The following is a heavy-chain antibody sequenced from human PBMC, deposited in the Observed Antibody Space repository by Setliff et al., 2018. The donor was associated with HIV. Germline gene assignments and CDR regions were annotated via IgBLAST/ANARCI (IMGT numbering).Heavy chain of an antibody. CDR3: ARGGASSKYLDP. CDR1: GGSISPYY. V-gene: IGHV4-59*01. CDR2: ISDSGTT. J-gene: IGHJ5*02. Sequence: SETLSLTCTVSGGSISPYYWSWIRQPPGKGLEWIAWISDSGTTNYNPSLKSRVTLSVDTSKNQFSLSLTSVTGADTVVYYCARGGASSKYLDPWGQGTLVTVSS. D-gene: IGHD2-15*01.